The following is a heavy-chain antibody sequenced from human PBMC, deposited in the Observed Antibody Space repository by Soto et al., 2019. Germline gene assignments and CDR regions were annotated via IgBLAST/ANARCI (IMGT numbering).Heavy chain of an antibody. V-gene: IGHV3-23*01. J-gene: IGHJ3*02. D-gene: IGHD3-3*01. CDR3: TKGGIFTRDAFHI. CDR1: GFTFNNYA. Sequence: EVQLLESGGGLVQPGGSLRLSCAASGFTFNNYAMNWVRQAPGKGLEWVSVISSGTGNYQHYVDSVKGRFTISRDKSKNTVYLQMNSLRVEDTAKYYCTKGGIFTRDAFHIWGQGTTVTVSS. CDR2: ISSGTGNYQ.